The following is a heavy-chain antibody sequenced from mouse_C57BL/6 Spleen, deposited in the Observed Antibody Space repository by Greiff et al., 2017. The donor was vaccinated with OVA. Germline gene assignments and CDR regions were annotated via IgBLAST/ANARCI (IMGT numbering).Heavy chain of an antibody. V-gene: IGHV1-19*01. Sequence: EVQLQQSGPVLVKPGASVKMSCKASGYTFTDYYMNWVKQSHGKSLEWIGVINPYNGGTSYNQKFKGKATLTVDKSSSTAYMELNSLTSEYSAVYYCERSTMIREAWFAYWGQGTLVTVSA. D-gene: IGHD2-4*01. CDR2: INPYNGGT. CDR3: ERSTMIREAWFAY. J-gene: IGHJ3*01. CDR1: GYTFTDYY.